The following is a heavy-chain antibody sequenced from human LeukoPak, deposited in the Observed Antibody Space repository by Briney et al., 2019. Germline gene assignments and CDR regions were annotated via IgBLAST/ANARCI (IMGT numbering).Heavy chain of an antibody. CDR3: ARALDPALDV. J-gene: IGHJ6*04. CDR2: ISSSGSTV. D-gene: IGHD3/OR15-3a*01. Sequence: PGGSLRLSCAASGFSFSDYYMSWIRQAPGKGLEWVSYISSSGSTVYYADSVRGRFTISRDNARNSLYLQMAGLTAEDTAVYYCARALDPALDVWGNGTTVTVSS. V-gene: IGHV3-11*04. CDR1: GFSFSDYY.